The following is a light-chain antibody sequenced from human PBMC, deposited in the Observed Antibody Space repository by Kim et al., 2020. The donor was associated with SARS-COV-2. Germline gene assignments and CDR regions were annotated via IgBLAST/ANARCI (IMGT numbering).Light chain of an antibody. CDR1: QSVSNY. J-gene: IGKJ4*01. V-gene: IGKV3-11*01. Sequence: SLSPGERATLSCRASQSVSNYLAWYQHRPGQPPRLLIYDASKRATGIPARFSGSGSGTDFTLTISSLEPEDFAVYYCQQRSNWLTFGGGTKVDIK. CDR2: DAS. CDR3: QQRSNWLT.